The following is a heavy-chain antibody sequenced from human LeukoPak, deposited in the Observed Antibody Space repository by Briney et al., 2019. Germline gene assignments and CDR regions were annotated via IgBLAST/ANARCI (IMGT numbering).Heavy chain of an antibody. V-gene: IGHV4-59*01. D-gene: IGHD3-22*01. CDR2: IYYSGST. CDR1: GGSFSGYY. Sequence: SETLSLTCAVYGGSFSGYYWSWIRQPPGKGLEWIGYIYYSGSTNYNPSLKSRVTISVDTSKNQFSLKLSSVTAADTAVYYCARQVMDSSGYYSEKCYFDYWGQGTLVTVSS. J-gene: IGHJ4*02. CDR3: ARQVMDSSGYYSEKCYFDY.